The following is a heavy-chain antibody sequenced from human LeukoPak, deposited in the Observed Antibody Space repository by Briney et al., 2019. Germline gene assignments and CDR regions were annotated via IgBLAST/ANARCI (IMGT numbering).Heavy chain of an antibody. CDR2: IYTSGST. D-gene: IGHD3-22*01. V-gene: IGHV4-4*07. CDR3: ARDQYYYDSSGSPTFDY. CDR1: GGSISSYY. Sequence: SETLSLTCTVSGGSISSYYWSWIRQPAGKGLEWIGRIYTSGSTNYNPSLKSRVTMSVDTSKNQFSLKLSSVTAADTAVYYCARDQYYYDSSGSPTFDYWGQGTLVTVSS. J-gene: IGHJ4*02.